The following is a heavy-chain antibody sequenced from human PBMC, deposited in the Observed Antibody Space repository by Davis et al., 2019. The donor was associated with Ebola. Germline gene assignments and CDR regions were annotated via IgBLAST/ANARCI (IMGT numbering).Heavy chain of an antibody. CDR2: INGYNGNT. CDR1: GYTFTAYG. J-gene: IGHJ3*02. V-gene: IGHV1-18*04. CDR3: AREFDHGDRLGAFDI. D-gene: IGHD4-17*01. Sequence: AASVKVSCKASGYTFTAYGFSWVRQVPGQGLEWMGWINGYNGNTIYAEKLQGRITLTTDPSTNTAYLELKSLTYDDTAAYYCAREFDHGDRLGAFDIWGQGTMVTVSS.